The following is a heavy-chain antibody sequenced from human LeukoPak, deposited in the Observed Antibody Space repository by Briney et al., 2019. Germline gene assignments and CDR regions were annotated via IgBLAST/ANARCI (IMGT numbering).Heavy chain of an antibody. D-gene: IGHD5-24*01. Sequence: SETLSLTCTVSGGSISSYYWSWIRQPPGKGLEWNGYIYYSGSTNYNPSLKSRVTISVDTSKNQFSLKLSSVTAADTAVYYCAREGEARDGYNLDYWGQGTLVTVSS. J-gene: IGHJ4*02. CDR2: IYYSGST. CDR3: AREGEARDGYNLDY. CDR1: GGSISSYY. V-gene: IGHV4-59*01.